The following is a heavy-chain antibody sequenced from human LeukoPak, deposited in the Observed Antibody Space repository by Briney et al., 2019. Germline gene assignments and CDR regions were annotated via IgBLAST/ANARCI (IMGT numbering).Heavy chain of an antibody. J-gene: IGHJ4*02. Sequence: SETLSLTCTVSGGSISSYYWSWIRQPPGKGLEWIGYIYYSGSTNYNPSLKSRVTISVDTSKNQFSLKLSSVTAADTAVYYCARGSQQLVLENYFDYWGQGTLVTVSS. CDR1: GGSISSYY. CDR3: ARGSQQLVLENYFDY. V-gene: IGHV4-59*01. D-gene: IGHD6-13*01. CDR2: IYYSGST.